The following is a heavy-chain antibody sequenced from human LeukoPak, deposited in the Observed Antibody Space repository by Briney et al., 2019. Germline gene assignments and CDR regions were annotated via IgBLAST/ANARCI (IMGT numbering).Heavy chain of an antibody. Sequence: GGSLRLSCAASGFTVSSNYMSWVRQAPGKGLEWVAVISYDGSNKYYADSVKGRFTISRDNSKNTLYLQMNSLRAEDTAVYYCAREPGTAYFDYWGQGTLVTVSS. J-gene: IGHJ4*02. CDR1: GFTVSSNY. CDR2: ISYDGSNK. V-gene: IGHV3-30-3*01. CDR3: AREPGTAYFDY. D-gene: IGHD2-8*02.